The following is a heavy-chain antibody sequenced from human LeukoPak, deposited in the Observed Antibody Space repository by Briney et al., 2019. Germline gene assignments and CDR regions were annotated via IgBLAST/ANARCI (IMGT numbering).Heavy chain of an antibody. CDR1: GGSSSSYV. J-gene: IGHJ6*03. D-gene: IGHD3-10*01. Sequence: SVRVSCMASGGSSSSYVITWVRQAPGQGLEWVCRIIPVLGVSNFAQKFQGRVTITADKSTNTAHMELRRLGSGDTAVYYCARAPMVRGVIITLNYYYYMDVWGKGTTVTVSS. CDR3: ARAPMVRGVIITLNYYYYMDV. CDR2: IIPVLGVS. V-gene: IGHV1-69*04.